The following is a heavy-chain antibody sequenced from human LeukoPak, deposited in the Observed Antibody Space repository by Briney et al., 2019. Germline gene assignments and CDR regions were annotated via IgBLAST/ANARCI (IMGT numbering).Heavy chain of an antibody. CDR2: INPSGGST. CDR1: GYTFTSNY. J-gene: IGHJ4*02. CDR3: ARYRVDGDYDKPVDY. Sequence: ASVKVSCKASGYTFTSNYIHWVRQAPGQGLEWMGIINPSGGSTSHAQKFQGRVTMTRDTSTSTAYMELSSLRSEDTAVYYCARYRVDGDYDKPVDYWGQGTLVTVSS. V-gene: IGHV1-46*01. D-gene: IGHD4-17*01.